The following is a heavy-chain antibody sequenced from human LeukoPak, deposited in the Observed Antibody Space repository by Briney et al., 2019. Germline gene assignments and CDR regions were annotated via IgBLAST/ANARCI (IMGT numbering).Heavy chain of an antibody. Sequence: GVSLRLSCAASGFTFSSYAMSWVRQAPGKGLEWVSAISGSGGSTYYADSVKGRFTISRDNSKNTLYLQMNSLRAEDTAVYYCAKGPMGLDWFDPWGQGTLVTVSS. CDR3: AKGPMGLDWFDP. CDR1: GFTFSSYA. V-gene: IGHV3-23*01. D-gene: IGHD3-16*01. J-gene: IGHJ5*02. CDR2: ISGSGGST.